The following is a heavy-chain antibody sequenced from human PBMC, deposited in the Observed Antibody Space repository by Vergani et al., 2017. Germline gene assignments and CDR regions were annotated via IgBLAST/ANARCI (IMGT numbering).Heavy chain of an antibody. CDR3: TANRRRGYDHFDY. CDR2: IKSKTDGGTT. D-gene: IGHD5-12*01. J-gene: IGHJ4*02. V-gene: IGHV3-15*01. CDR1: GFTFSNAW. Sequence: EVQLVESGGGLVKPGGSLRLSCAASGFTFSNAWMSWVRQAPGKGLEWVGRIKSKTDGGTTDYAAPVKGRFTISRDDSKNTLYLQMNSLKTEDTAVYYCTANRRRGYDHFDYWGQGTLVTVSS.